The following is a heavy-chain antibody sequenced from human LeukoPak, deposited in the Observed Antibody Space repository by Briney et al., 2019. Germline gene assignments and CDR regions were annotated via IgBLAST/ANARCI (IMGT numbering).Heavy chain of an antibody. CDR2: INPSGGST. CDR1: GYTFTSYD. J-gene: IGHJ5*02. Sequence: ASVKVSCKASGYTFTSYDINWVRQATGQGLEWMGIINPSGGSTSYAQKFQGRVTMTRDMSTSTVYMELNSLRAEDTAVYYCAREYYYAFWFDPWGQGTLVTVSS. D-gene: IGHD3-10*01. V-gene: IGHV1-46*01. CDR3: AREYYYAFWFDP.